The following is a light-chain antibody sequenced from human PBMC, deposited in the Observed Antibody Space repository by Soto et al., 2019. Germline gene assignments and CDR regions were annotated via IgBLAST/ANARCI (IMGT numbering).Light chain of an antibody. J-gene: IGKJ3*01. CDR1: QDMRKY. CDR2: GAS. CDR3: QHYGHLPQFS. V-gene: IGKV1-33*01. Sequence: DIQMTQSPSSLSASVGDRVTITCQASQDMRKYLNWYQQKPGRAPKLLIYGASNLETGVPSRFSGSGYGTDCTFTISSLQSEDISTCYCQHYGHLPQFSFGPGTKVAIK.